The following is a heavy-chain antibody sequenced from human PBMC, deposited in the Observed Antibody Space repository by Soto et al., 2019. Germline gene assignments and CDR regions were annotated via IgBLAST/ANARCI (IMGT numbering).Heavy chain of an antibody. Sequence: HITLKESGPRLVKPTQTLTLTCTFSGFSLSTNGVGVGWIRQPPGEALEWLALIYWNDDIHYSPSLRSRLTITKDTSKNQVVLTMTNMDPVDTATYYCAHRGDGDYEGIFNFCSQGILVAVSS. CDR1: GFSLSTNGVG. CDR2: IYWNDDI. D-gene: IGHD4-17*01. J-gene: IGHJ4*02. V-gene: IGHV2-5*01. CDR3: AHRGDGDYEGIFNF.